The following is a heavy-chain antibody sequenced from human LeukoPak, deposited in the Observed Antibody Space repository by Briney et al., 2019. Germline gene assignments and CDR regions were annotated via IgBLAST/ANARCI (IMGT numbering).Heavy chain of an antibody. V-gene: IGHV1-24*01. CDR3: ATNPPNSITQDAFDI. Sequence: ASVKVSCKVSGYTLTELSMHWVRQAPGKGLEWMGGFDPEDGETIYAQKFQGRVTMTEDTSTDTAYMELSSLRSEDTAVYYCATNPPNSITQDAFDIWGQGTMVTVSS. CDR2: FDPEDGET. D-gene: IGHD3-10*01. J-gene: IGHJ3*02. CDR1: GYTLTELS.